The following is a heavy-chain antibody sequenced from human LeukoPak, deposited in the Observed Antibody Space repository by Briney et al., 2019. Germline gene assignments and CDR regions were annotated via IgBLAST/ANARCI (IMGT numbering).Heavy chain of an antibody. CDR3: SWSGANWFGP. Sequence: GGSLRLSCAASGFTFINAWMTWVRQAPGKGLEWVGRIKSKSGGGTTDYAAPVKGRFTISRDDLKKMVCLQMNSLKTEDTAVYYCSWSGANWFGPWGQGTLVTVSS. J-gene: IGHJ5*02. CDR1: GFTFINAW. D-gene: IGHD4-17*01. V-gene: IGHV3-15*01. CDR2: IKSKSGGGTT.